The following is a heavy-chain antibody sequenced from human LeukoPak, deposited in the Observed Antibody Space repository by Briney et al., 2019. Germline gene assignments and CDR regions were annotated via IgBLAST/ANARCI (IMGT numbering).Heavy chain of an antibody. Sequence: SSETLSLTCTVSGGSITSYYWSWIRQPPGKGLEWIGYVYYSGSTNYNPSLKSRVTISVDTSKNQFSLKLSSVTAADTAVYYCASGGSAEESSAYYKYYYYYMDVWAKGPRSPSP. J-gene: IGHJ6*03. CDR2: VYYSGST. CDR3: ASGGSAEESSAYYKYYYYYMDV. V-gene: IGHV4-59*01. CDR1: GGSITSYY. D-gene: IGHD3-22*01.